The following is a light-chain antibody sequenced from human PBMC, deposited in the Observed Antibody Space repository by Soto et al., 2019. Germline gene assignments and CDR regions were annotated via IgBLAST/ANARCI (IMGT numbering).Light chain of an antibody. V-gene: IGKV3-20*01. CDR2: AAS. J-gene: IGKJ3*01. CDR3: QQYGSSLFT. CDR1: QSVSSSY. Sequence: EIVLTQSPGTLSLSPGERATLSCRASQSVSSSYLAWYQQKPGQAPRLLIYAASSMATGIPARFTGSGSGTDFTLTISRLEPEDFAVYYCQQYGSSLFTFGPGTKVDIK.